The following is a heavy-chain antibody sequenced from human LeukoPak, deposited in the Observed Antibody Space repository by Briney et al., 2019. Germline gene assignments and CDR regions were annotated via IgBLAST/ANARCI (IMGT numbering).Heavy chain of an antibody. CDR1: GYTFTSYG. D-gene: IGHD2-2*01. J-gene: IGHJ6*03. CDR3: ARTGAYDYYYYYMDV. V-gene: IGHV1-18*01. Sequence: ASVKVSCKASGYTFTSYGISWVRQAPGQGLEWMGWISAYNGNTNYAQKLQGRVTMTTDTSTSTAYMELRSLRSDDTAVYYCARTGAYDYYYYYMDVWGKGTTVTVSS. CDR2: ISAYNGNT.